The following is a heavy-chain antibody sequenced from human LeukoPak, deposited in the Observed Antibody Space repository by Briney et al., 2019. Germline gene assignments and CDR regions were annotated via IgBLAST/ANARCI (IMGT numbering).Heavy chain of an antibody. CDR1: GFTFSSYG. V-gene: IGHV3-30*18. CDR3: AKKWAAAGASAAFDF. CDR2: ISYDGSNK. Sequence: GGSLRLSCAASGFTFSSYGMHWVRQAPGKGLEWVAVISYDGSNKYYADSVKGRFTISRDNSNNTLYLQMNSLRPEDTAVYYCAKKWAAAGASAAFDFWGQGTLVTVSS. D-gene: IGHD6-13*01. J-gene: IGHJ4*02.